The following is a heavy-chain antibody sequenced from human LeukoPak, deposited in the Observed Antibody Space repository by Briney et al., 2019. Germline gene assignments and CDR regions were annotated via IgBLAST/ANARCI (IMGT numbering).Heavy chain of an antibody. Sequence: SETLSLTCTVYDGSISSYYWSWIRQPAGKGLELVAFINTSGSTKANPSLKSRVTMSVDTSKNQVSLILTSVTAADTAVYYCARESTNWGSYSTFDLWGRGTLVTVSS. V-gene: IGHV4-4*07. CDR2: INTSGST. CDR3: ARESTNWGSYSTFDL. CDR1: DGSISSYY. J-gene: IGHJ2*01. D-gene: IGHD1-26*01.